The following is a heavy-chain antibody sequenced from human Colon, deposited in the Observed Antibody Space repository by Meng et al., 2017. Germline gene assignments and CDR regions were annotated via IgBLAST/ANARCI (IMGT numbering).Heavy chain of an antibody. Sequence: QLQLEESGPGLVKPSETLSLICAVSGASVRSPDHQWGWGRQPPGKGLEWIGYARIDYANTNYNPSLKSRVNVSLDTSKNQFSLNVRSVTAADTAVYYCARDYWGSLDFWGQGILVTVSS. V-gene: IGHV4-61*08. CDR2: ARIDYANT. J-gene: IGHJ4*02. CDR1: GASVRSPDHQ. D-gene: IGHD3-16*01. CDR3: ARDYWGSLDF.